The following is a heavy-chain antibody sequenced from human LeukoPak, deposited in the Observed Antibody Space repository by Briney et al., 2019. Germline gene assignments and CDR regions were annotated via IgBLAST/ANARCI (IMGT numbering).Heavy chain of an antibody. CDR3: ARGGCSGGSCYEDAFDI. D-gene: IGHD2-15*01. Sequence: SETLSLTCAVYGGSFSGYYWSWIRQPPGKGLEWIGEINHSGSTNYNPSLKSRVTISVDTSKNQFSLKLSSVTAADTAVSYCARGGCSGGSCYEDAFDIWGQGTMVTVSS. CDR2: INHSGST. J-gene: IGHJ3*02. V-gene: IGHV4-34*01. CDR1: GGSFSGYY.